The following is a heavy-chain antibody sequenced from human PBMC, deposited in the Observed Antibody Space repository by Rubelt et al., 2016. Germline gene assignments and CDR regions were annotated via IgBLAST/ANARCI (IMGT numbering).Heavy chain of an antibody. V-gene: IGHV1-46*01. CDR3: ARNHYSSSWYLNP. CDR1: GYTFTSYY. CDR2: INPSGGST. Sequence: QVQLVQSGAEVKKPGASVKVSCQASGYTFTSYYLHWVRQAPGQGLEWMGIINPSGGSTSYAQKFQGRFTMTRDTYTSTVYMELSSLRSEDTAVYYCARNHYSSSWYLNPWGQGTLVTVSS. J-gene: IGHJ5*02. D-gene: IGHD6-13*01.